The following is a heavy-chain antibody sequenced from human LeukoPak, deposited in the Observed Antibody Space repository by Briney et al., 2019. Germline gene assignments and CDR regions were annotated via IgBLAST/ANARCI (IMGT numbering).Heavy chain of an antibody. D-gene: IGHD2-2*01. J-gene: IGHJ4*02. CDR1: GYTFTGYY. CDR2: INPNSGGT. CDR3: ARGGDCSSTSCRIFDY. Sequence: ASVKVSCKASGYTFTGYYMHWGRQAPGQGLEWMGWINPNSGGTNYAQKFQGWVTMTRDTSISTAYMELSRLRSDDTAVYYCARGGDCSSTSCRIFDYWGQGTLVTVSS. V-gene: IGHV1-2*04.